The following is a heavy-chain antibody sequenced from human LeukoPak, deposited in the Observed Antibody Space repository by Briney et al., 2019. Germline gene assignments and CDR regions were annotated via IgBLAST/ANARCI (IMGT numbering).Heavy chain of an antibody. J-gene: IGHJ4*02. CDR3: AKSNRGWHVPPSD. CDR1: GFAFRDYG. Sequence: GGSLRLSCAVSGFAFRDYGMQGVRQAPGKGLEWVAVISYDGSNAYYADTVKGRFTISRDNSKSTLYLQMNSLRDEATAVYYSAKSNRGWHVPPSDWGQGTLVTVSS. V-gene: IGHV3-30*18. D-gene: IGHD3-10*02. CDR2: ISYDGSNA.